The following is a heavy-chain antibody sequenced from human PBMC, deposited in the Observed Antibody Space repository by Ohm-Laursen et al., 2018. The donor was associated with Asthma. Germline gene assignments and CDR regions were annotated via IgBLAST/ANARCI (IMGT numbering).Heavy chain of an antibody. D-gene: IGHD2-15*01. CDR3: AREHCSGGGCYSGYFDY. CDR2: ITPILGGNIPIFGPA. CDR1: GGTFSSYA. J-gene: IGHJ4*02. Sequence: SSVKVSCKASGGTFSSYAISWVRQAPGQELEWMGGITPILGGNIPIFGPANYAQKFQGRVTITADESTGTTYMEVSSLRSEDTAVYYCAREHCSGGGCYSGYFDYWGQGTPVTVSS. V-gene: IGHV1-69*01.